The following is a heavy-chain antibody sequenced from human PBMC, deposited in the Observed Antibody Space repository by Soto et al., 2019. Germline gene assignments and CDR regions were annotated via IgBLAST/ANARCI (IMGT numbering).Heavy chain of an antibody. CDR1: GGTFSSYA. J-gene: IGHJ4*02. CDR3: ARDYYYDSSGYYL. CDR2: IIPIFGTA. D-gene: IGHD3-22*01. V-gene: IGHV1-69*13. Sequence: ASVKVSCKASGGTFSSYAISWVRQAPGQGLEWMGGIIPIFGTANCAQKFQGRVAITADESTSTAYMELSSLRSEDTAVYYCARDYYYDSSGYYLWGQGTLVTVSS.